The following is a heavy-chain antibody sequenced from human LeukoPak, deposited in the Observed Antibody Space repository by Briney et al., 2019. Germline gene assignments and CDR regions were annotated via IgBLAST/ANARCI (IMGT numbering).Heavy chain of an antibody. CDR3: ARRHHFGFLDS. J-gene: IGHJ4*02. CDR1: GVMFPSYW. V-gene: IGHV3-7*04. CDR2: IKQDGSEK. D-gene: IGHD3-10*01. Sequence: PGGSLRLSCAASGVMFPSYWMTWVRQAPGKGLEWVANIKQDGSEKYYVDSVKGRFTISRDNAKNLVYLQMNSPRAEDTAVYYCARRHHFGFLDSWGRGTLVTVSS.